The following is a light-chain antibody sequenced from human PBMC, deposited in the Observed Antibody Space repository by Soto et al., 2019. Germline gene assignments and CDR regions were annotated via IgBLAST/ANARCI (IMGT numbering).Light chain of an antibody. CDR2: EVG. V-gene: IGLV2-14*01. Sequence: QSALTQPASVSGSPGQSITISCTGTSSDVGNYNYVSWYQQHPGKAPKLMIYEVGNRPSGISNRFSGSKSGNTASLTISGLQAEDEADYYCSSYTTTSTLIFGGGTKLTVL. CDR1: SSDVGNYNY. CDR3: SSYTTTSTLI. J-gene: IGLJ2*01.